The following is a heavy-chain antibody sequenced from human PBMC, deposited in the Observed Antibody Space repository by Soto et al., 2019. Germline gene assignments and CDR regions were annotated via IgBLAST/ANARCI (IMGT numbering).Heavy chain of an antibody. V-gene: IGHV1-2*02. CDR3: ARDLFARVTMAPPLYNWFDP. J-gene: IGHJ5*02. CDR1: GYTFTGYY. Sequence: ASVKVSCKASGYTFTGYYMHWVRQAPGRGLEWMGWINPNSGGTNYAQKFQGRVTMTRDTSISTAYMELSRLRSDDTAVYYCARDLFARVTMAPPLYNWFDPWGQGTLVTVSS. D-gene: IGHD3-10*01. CDR2: INPNSGGT.